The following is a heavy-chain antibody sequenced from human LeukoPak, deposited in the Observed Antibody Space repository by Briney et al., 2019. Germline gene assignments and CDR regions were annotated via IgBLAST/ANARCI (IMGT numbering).Heavy chain of an antibody. CDR1: GGSISSNYW. D-gene: IGHD6-19*01. J-gene: IGHJ4*02. V-gene: IGHV4-4*02. CDR2: IYHSGST. Sequence: SGTLSLTCAVSGGSISSNYWWSWIRQPPGKGLEWIGYIYHSGSTYYNPSLKSRVTISVDRSKNQFSLKLSSVTAADTAVYYCARGGGQWLVKDYWGQGTLVTVSS. CDR3: ARGGGQWLVKDY.